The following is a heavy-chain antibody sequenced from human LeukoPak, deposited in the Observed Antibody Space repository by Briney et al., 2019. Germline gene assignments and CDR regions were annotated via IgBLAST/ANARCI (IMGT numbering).Heavy chain of an antibody. J-gene: IGHJ4*02. CDR1: GFTFSSYE. D-gene: IGHD6-19*01. CDR2: ISSSGSTI. CDR3: ARDSIAVAGNFDY. Sequence: QAGGSLRLSCAASGFTFSSYEMNWVRQAPGRGLEWVSYISSSGSTIYYADSVKGRFTISRDNAKNSLYLQMNSLRAEDTAVYYCARDSIAVAGNFDYWGQGTLVTVSS. V-gene: IGHV3-48*03.